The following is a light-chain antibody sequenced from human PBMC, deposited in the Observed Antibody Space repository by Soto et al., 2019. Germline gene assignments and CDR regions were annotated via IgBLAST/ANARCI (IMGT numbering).Light chain of an antibody. CDR2: AAS. CDR1: QGITSW. V-gene: IGKV1-12*01. Sequence: DIPMTQSPSSVSAFVGDSVTITCRASQGITSWLAWYQQKPGKAPELLIYAASSLQRGVPSRFSGSGSGTDFTLTISSLQPEDSATYYCQQAATFPLIFGGGTKVEIK. J-gene: IGKJ4*01. CDR3: QQAATFPLI.